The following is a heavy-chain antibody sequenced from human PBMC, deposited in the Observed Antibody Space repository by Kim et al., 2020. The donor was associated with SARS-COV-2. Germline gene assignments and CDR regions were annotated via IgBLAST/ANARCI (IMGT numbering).Heavy chain of an antibody. CDR3: AKDRDTAMVTGVYFDY. Sequence: VKGRFTKSRDNAKNSLYLQMNSLRAEDTALYYCAKDRDTAMVTGVYFDYWGQGSLVTVSA. V-gene: IGHV3-9*01. D-gene: IGHD5-18*01. J-gene: IGHJ4*02.